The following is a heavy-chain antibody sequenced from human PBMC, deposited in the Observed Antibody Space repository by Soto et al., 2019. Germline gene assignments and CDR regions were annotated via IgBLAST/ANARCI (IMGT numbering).Heavy chain of an antibody. CDR1: NGSLSSSRW. V-gene: IGHV4-4*02. J-gene: IGHJ4*02. D-gene: IGHD5-12*01. CDR2: VPENGYI. Sequence: QVQLQESGPGLVRPSETLSLSCSVSNGSLSSSRWWSWVRQSPGKRVEWIGEVPENGYIHCIPSLTSRLTISLDWSRKRFSLRLTSVPPADTALYYCARNHYDGYDFDYWGQGALVTVSS. CDR3: ARNHYDGYDFDY.